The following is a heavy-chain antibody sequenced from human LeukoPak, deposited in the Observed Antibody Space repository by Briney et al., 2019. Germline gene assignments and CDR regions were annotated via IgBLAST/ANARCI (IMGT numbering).Heavy chain of an antibody. CDR2: IYYSGST. CDR1: GGSISSYY. Sequence: SETLSLTCTVYGGSISSYYWSWIRQPPGKGLEWIGYIYYSGSTNYNPSLKSRVTISVDTSKNQFSLKLSSVTAADTAVYYCARGNSKLNYYYYYMDVWGKGTTVTVSS. J-gene: IGHJ6*03. D-gene: IGHD4-11*01. V-gene: IGHV4-59*01. CDR3: ARGNSKLNYYYYYMDV.